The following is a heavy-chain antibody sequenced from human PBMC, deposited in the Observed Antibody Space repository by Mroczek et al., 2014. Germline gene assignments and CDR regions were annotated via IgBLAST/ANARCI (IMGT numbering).Heavy chain of an antibody. D-gene: IGHD3-16*01. CDR3: ARYVWYFFLPAFLLWFDY. CDR2: ISSYSGST. J-gene: IGHJ4*01. Sequence: QVQLQESGGGLVQPGGSLRLSCAASGFNIYSSYMHWVRQAPGKGLEWVASISSYSGSTYYADSVKGRFTISADTSKNXAYLQMNSLRAEDTAVYYCARYVWYFFLPAFLLWFDYWGQGTLVTVSS. V-gene: IGHV3-30-3*01. CDR1: GFNIYSSY.